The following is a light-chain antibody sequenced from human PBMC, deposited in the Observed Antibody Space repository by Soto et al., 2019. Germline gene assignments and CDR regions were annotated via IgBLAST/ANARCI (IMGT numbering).Light chain of an antibody. CDR3: SSYTTGSTLYV. J-gene: IGLJ1*01. Sequence: QSALTQPASVSGSPGQSITISCTGTSSDVGAYNYVSWYQQLPGKAPKLIIYGVSNRPSGVSNRFSGSKSGNTASLSISGLQAEDEADYYCSSYTTGSTLYVFGGGTKLTVL. CDR2: GVS. V-gene: IGLV2-14*01. CDR1: SSDVGAYNY.